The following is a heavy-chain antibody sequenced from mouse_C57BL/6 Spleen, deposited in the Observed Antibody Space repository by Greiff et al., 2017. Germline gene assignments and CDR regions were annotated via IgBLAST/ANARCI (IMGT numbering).Heavy chain of an antibody. CDR1: GFNIKDDY. V-gene: IGHV14-4*01. CDR2: IDPENGDT. Sequence: EVQLQQSGAELVRPGASVKLSCTASGFNIKDDYMHWVKQRPEQGLEWIGWIDPENGDTEYASKFQGKATITADTSSNTAYLQLSSLTSEDTAVYYCTTAPDGYYKFAYWGQGTLVTVSA. J-gene: IGHJ3*01. CDR3: TTAPDGYYKFAY. D-gene: IGHD2-3*01.